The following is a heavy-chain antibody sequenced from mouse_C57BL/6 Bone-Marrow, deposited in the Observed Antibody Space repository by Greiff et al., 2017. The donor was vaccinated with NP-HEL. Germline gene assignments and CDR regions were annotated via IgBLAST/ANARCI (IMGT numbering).Heavy chain of an antibody. CDR3: ARQHLDY. J-gene: IGHJ2*01. CDR1: GFTFSSYG. V-gene: IGHV5-6*01. CDR2: ISSGGSYT. Sequence: DVHLVESGGDLVKPGGSLKLSCAASGFTFSSYGMSWVRQTPDKRLEWVATISSGGSYTYYPDSVKGRFTISRDNAKNTLYLQMSSLKSEDTAMYYCARQHLDYWGQGTTLTVSS.